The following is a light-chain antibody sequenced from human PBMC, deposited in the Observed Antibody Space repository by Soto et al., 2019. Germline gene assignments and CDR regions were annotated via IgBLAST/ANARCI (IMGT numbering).Light chain of an antibody. CDR3: QQYNSYYT. V-gene: IGKV1-5*03. CDR1: QNIDSW. Sequence: DIQMTQSPSTMSASVGDRVTITCRASQNIDSWLAWYQQKPGKAPILLIYKSSSLESGVPSRFSGSGSGTEFSLTIRSLQPDDFETYYCQQYNSYYTFGQGTRVEI. J-gene: IGKJ2*01. CDR2: KSS.